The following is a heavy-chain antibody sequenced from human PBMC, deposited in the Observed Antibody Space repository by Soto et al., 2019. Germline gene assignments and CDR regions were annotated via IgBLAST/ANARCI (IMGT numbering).Heavy chain of an antibody. V-gene: IGHV1-69*13. CDR1: GCTFSSYA. D-gene: IGHD2-21*02. CDR2: IIPIFGTA. Sequence: SVKVSCKASGCTFSSYAISWVRQAPGQGLEWMGGIIPIFGTANYAQKFQGRVTITADESTSTAYMELSSLRSEDTAVYYCAREEDAYCGGDCYSEAWFDPWGQGTLVTVSS. CDR3: AREEDAYCGGDCYSEAWFDP. J-gene: IGHJ5*02.